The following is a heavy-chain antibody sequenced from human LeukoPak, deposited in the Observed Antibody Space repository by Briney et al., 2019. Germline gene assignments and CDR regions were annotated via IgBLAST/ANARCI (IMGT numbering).Heavy chain of an antibody. CDR2: ISGSGDNT. CDR3: ATPPTVTRNY. Sequence: GGSLRLSCAASGFTFSSHGMSWVRQAPGKGLEWVSGISGSGDNTYYADSVKGRFTISRDNSKNTLYLQMNSLRAEDTAVYYCATPPTVTRNYWGQGTLVTVSS. D-gene: IGHD4-17*01. CDR1: GFTFSSHG. J-gene: IGHJ4*02. V-gene: IGHV3-23*01.